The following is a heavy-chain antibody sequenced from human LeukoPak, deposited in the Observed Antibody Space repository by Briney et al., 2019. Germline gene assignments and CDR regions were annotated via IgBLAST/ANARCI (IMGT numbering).Heavy chain of an antibody. J-gene: IGHJ5*02. CDR3: ARPPKGLLWFGELITPDTDNWFDP. CDR1: GYTFTGYY. D-gene: IGHD3-10*01. Sequence: ASVKVSCKASGYTFTGYYMHWVRQAPGQGLEWMGRINPNSGGTNYAQKFQGRVTMTRDTSISTAYMELSRLRSDDTAVYYCARPPKGLLWFGELITPDTDNWFDPWGQGTLVTVS. V-gene: IGHV1-2*06. CDR2: INPNSGGT.